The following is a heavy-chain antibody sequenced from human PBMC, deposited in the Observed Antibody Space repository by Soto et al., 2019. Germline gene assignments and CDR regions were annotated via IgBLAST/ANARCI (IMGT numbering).Heavy chain of an antibody. CDR2: INPNGGVT. CDR3: ARESGGPTATFDYYYFYMDV. CDR1: GDSFNDYY. J-gene: IGHJ6*03. D-gene: IGHD1-26*01. V-gene: IGHV1-2*04. Sequence: QVQLVQSGAEVRKPGASVTVSCRSSGDSFNDYYIHWVRQAPGQGFEWMGWINPNGGVTKYAQKFQGWVSMTRDTSIRTVYMQLSRLRSDDPAVYYCARESGGPTATFDYYYFYMDVWGTGTTVTVSS.